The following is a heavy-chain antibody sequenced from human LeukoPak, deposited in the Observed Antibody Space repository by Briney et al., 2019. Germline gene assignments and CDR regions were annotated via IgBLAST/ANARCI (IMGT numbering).Heavy chain of an antibody. CDR3: ARGAMATTPFFDY. V-gene: IGHV4-59*01. Sequence: SETLSLTCPVSGGSISNYYYWTWIRQPPGKGLEWIGYVYYTGSTNFNPSLKSRVTMSLDTSRNQFSLKLTSLTAADTAVYYCARGAMATTPFFDYWGQGTLVTVSS. D-gene: IGHD5-24*01. J-gene: IGHJ4*02. CDR2: VYYTGST. CDR1: GGSISNYY.